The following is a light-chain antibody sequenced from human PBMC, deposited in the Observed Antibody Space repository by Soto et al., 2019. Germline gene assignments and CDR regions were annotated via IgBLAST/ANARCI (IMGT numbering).Light chain of an antibody. CDR2: EVS. CDR3: SSYTLRNTLVL. Sequence: QSALTQPASVSGSPGQSITISCTGTSSDVGVYNFVSWYQQHPGKAPRLIIYEVSSRPSGVSYRFSGSKSGNTASLTISGLQAEYEADYYCSSYTLRNTLVLFGGGTKLTVL. CDR1: SSDVGVYNF. J-gene: IGLJ3*02. V-gene: IGLV2-14*01.